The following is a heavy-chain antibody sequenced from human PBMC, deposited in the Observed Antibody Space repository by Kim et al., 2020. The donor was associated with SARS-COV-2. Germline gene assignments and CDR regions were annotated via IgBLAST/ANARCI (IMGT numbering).Heavy chain of an antibody. CDR2: ISSSSSYI. J-gene: IGHJ4*02. V-gene: IGHV3-21*01. CDR1: GFTFSSYS. CDR3: ARVPKVVAATQGFCDY. D-gene: IGHD2-15*01. Sequence: GGSLRLSCAASGFTFSSYSMNWVRQAPGKGLEWVSSISSSSSYIYYADSVKGRFTISRDNAKNSLYLQMNSLRAEDTAVYYCARVPKVVAATQGFCDYWGQGTLVTVSS.